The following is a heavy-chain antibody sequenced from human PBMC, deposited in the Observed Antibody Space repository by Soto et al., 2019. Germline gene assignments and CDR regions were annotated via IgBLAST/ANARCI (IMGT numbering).Heavy chain of an antibody. J-gene: IGHJ4*02. D-gene: IGHD1-20*01. Sequence: GASVKVSCKASGYTFTSYAMHWVRQAPGQRLEWMGWINAGNGNTKYPQKFQGRVTITRDTSASTAYMELSSLRSEDTAVYYCARGITLPTPLDYWGQGTLVTVSS. CDR1: GYTFTSYA. CDR2: INAGNGNT. V-gene: IGHV1-3*01. CDR3: ARGITLPTPLDY.